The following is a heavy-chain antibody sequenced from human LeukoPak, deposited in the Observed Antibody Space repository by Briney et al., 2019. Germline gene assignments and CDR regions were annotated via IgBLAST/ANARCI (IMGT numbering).Heavy chain of an antibody. CDR3: ARGHSSGHYYDY. CDR2: IYASGRT. D-gene: IGHD3-22*01. J-gene: IGHJ4*02. CDR1: GGSISSYY. Sequence: SETLSLTCTASGGSISSYYWNWIPQSAGKRLEWIGRIYASGRTDYNPSLKSRVTMSVDTSKNQFSLKVTYVTAADTAVYYCARGHSSGHYYDYWGQGTLVTVSS. V-gene: IGHV4-4*07.